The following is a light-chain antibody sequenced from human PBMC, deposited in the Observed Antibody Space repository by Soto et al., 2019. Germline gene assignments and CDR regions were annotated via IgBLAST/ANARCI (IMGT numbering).Light chain of an antibody. J-gene: IGLJ1*01. CDR3: SSYTSSSTYV. CDR1: SSDVGGYNY. CDR2: EVS. Sequence: QSALTQPASGSGSPGQSITISCTGTSSDVGGYNYVSWSQQHPGKAPQLMIYEVSNRPSGVSNRFSGSKSGNTASLTISGLQAEDEADYYCSSYTSSSTYVFGTGTKLTVL. V-gene: IGLV2-14*01.